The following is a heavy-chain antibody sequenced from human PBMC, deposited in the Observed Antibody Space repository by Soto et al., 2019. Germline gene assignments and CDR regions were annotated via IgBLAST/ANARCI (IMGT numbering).Heavy chain of an antibody. J-gene: IGHJ5*02. V-gene: IGHV1-2*02. CDR2: IDPNSGGT. Sequence: QVQLVQSGAEVKKPGASVKVSCKASGYTFTGYYMHWVRQAPGQGLEWMGWIDPNSGGTNYAQKFQGRVTMTEDTSTDTAYMELSSLRSEDTAVYYCASGLRRLVEFDPWGQGTLVTVSS. D-gene: IGHD3-10*01. CDR3: ASGLRRLVEFDP. CDR1: GYTFTGYY.